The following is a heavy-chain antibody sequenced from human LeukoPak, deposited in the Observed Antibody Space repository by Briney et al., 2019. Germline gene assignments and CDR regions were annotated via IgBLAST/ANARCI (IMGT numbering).Heavy chain of an antibody. D-gene: IGHD4-17*01. V-gene: IGHV4-39*07. J-gene: IGHJ3*02. Sequence: SETLSLTCTVSGGSISSSSYYWGWIRQPPGKGLEWIGSIYYSGSTYYNPSLKSRVTISVDTSKNQFSLKLSSVTAADTAVYYCARVNLGGDIGQDAFDIWGQGTMVTVSS. CDR2: IYYSGST. CDR1: GGSISSSSYY. CDR3: ARVNLGGDIGQDAFDI.